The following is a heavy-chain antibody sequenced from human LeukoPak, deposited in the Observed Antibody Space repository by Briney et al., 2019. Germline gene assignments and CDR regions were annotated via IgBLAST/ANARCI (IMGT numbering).Heavy chain of an antibody. CDR3: ARAGDYYDSSGTSDY. D-gene: IGHD3-22*01. Sequence: ASVKVSCKASGYTFTSYGISWVRQAPGQGLEWMGWISAYSGNTNYAQKLQGRVTMTTDTSTSTAYMELRSLRSDDTAVYYCARAGDYYDSSGTSDYWGQGTLVTVSS. V-gene: IGHV1-18*01. J-gene: IGHJ4*02. CDR1: GYTFTSYG. CDR2: ISAYSGNT.